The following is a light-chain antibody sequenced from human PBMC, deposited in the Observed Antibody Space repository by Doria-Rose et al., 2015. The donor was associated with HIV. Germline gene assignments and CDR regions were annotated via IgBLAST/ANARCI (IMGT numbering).Light chain of an antibody. CDR2: AAS. V-gene: IGKV1-39*01. CDR1: QSTGSF. CDR3: QQSYSTPLT. Sequence: DIRVTQSPSSLSASVGDRVTITCRASQSTGSFLNWYQQKPGKAPKLLIYAASPLQNGIPSRFSGSGSGTDFTLTISSLQPEDFATYFCQQSYSTPLTFGGGTKVEIK. J-gene: IGKJ4*01.